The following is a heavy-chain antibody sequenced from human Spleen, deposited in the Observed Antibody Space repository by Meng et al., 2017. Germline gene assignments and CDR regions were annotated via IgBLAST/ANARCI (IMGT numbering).Heavy chain of an antibody. CDR2: INPNSGGT. CDR1: GYTFTGYY. CDR3: ARDLIQGNARQGYYYGMDV. Sequence: ASVKVSCKASGYTFTGYYMHWVRQAPGQGLEWMGWINPNSGGTNYAQKFQGRVTMTRDTSISTAYMELSRLRSDDTAVYYCARDLIQGNARQGYYYGMDVWGQGTTVTVSS. J-gene: IGHJ6*02. D-gene: IGHD2-8*01. V-gene: IGHV1-2*02.